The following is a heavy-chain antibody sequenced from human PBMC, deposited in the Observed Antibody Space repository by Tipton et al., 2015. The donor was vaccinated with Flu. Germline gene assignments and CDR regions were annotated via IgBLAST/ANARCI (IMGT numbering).Heavy chain of an antibody. D-gene: IGHD4-17*01. V-gene: IGHV3-30*01. J-gene: IGHJ4*02. CDR2: ISYDGSNK. Sequence: QLVQSGGGVVQPGRSLRLSCAASGFTFSSYAMHWVRQAPGKGLEWVAVISYDGSNKYYADSVKGRFTISRDNSKNTLYLQMNSLRAEDTAVYYCARDPFDYGDYSPLDYWGQGTLVTVSS. CDR1: GFTFSSYA. CDR3: ARDPFDYGDYSPLDY.